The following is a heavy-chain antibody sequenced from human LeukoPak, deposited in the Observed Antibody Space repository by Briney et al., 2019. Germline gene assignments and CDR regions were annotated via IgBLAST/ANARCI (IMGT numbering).Heavy chain of an antibody. Sequence: ASVKVSCKASGYTFTGYYMHWVRQAPGQGLEWMGWINPNSGGTNYAQKFQGRVTMTEDTSTDTAYMELSSLRSEDTAVYYCATLSLTYWYFDLWGRGTLVTVSS. CDR2: INPNSGGT. CDR3: ATLSLTYWYFDL. J-gene: IGHJ2*01. V-gene: IGHV1-2*02. CDR1: GYTFTGYY. D-gene: IGHD2-15*01.